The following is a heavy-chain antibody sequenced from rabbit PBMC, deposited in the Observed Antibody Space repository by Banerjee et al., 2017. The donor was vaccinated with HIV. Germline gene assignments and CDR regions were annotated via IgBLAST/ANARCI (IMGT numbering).Heavy chain of an antibody. CDR3: ARDAGYAGSNL. J-gene: IGHJ4*01. CDR2: IGTSSGTT. D-gene: IGHD4-2*01. V-gene: IGHV1S45*01. CDR1: GFSFSDSYW. Sequence: QEQLEESGGGLVKPEGSLTLTCKASGFSFSDSYWMCWVRQAPGKGLEWIACIGTSSGTTYYATWAKGRFTISKTSSTTVTLQMTSLTAADTATYFCARDAGYAGSNLWGPGTLVTVS.